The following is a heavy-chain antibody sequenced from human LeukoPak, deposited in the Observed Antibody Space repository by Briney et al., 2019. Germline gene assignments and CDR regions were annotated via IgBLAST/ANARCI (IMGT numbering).Heavy chain of an antibody. Sequence: GGSLRLSCAASGFTFSSYDMNWVRQAPGKGLGWVSSISGNSNYIYYADSVEGRFTISRDNAMNSLYLQMNSLRAEDTAVYYCAMYYGSGSYAPRPDYWGQGTLVTVSS. CDR2: ISGNSNYI. D-gene: IGHD3-10*01. V-gene: IGHV3-21*01. J-gene: IGHJ4*02. CDR1: GFTFSSYD. CDR3: AMYYGSGSYAPRPDY.